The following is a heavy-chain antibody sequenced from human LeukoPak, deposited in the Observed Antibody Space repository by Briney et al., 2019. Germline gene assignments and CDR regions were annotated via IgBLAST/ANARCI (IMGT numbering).Heavy chain of an antibody. CDR2: IYYSGST. Sequence: SETLSLTCSVSGGSISSSTYYWGWIRQPPGKGLEWIGTIYYSGSTYYSPSLKSRVTISVDTSKNQSSLKLSSVTAADTAVYYCARHLHSGSYSSGNWFDPWGQGTLVTVSS. CDR3: ARHLHSGSYSSGNWFDP. D-gene: IGHD1-26*01. J-gene: IGHJ5*02. CDR1: GGSISSSTYY. V-gene: IGHV4-39*01.